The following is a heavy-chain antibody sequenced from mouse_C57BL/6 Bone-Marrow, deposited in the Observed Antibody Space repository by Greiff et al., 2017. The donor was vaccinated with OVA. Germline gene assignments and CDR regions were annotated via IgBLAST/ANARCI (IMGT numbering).Heavy chain of an antibody. CDR3: ARSRAVVATNYYAMDY. D-gene: IGHD1-1*01. CDR1: GYAFSSSW. V-gene: IGHV1-82*01. Sequence: QVQLKESGPELVKPGASVKISCKASGYAFSSSWMNWVKQRPGKGLEWIGRIYPGDGDTNYNGKFKGKATLTADKSSSTAYMQLSSLTSEDSAVYFCARSRAVVATNYYAMDYWGQGTSGTVSS. CDR2: IYPGDGDT. J-gene: IGHJ4*01.